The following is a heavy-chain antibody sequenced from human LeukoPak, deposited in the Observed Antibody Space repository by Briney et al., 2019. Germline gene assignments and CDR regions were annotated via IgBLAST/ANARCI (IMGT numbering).Heavy chain of an antibody. V-gene: IGHV3-21*01. CDR1: GFTFSSYS. J-gene: IGHJ4*02. D-gene: IGHD2-2*01. Sequence: GGSLRLSCAASGFTFSSYSMNWVRQAPGKGLEWVSSISSSSSYIYYADSVKGRFTISRDNAKNSLYLQMNSLRAEDTAVYYCARVIVVVPAAQFFDYWGQGILVTVSS. CDR3: ARVIVVVPAAQFFDY. CDR2: ISSSSSYI.